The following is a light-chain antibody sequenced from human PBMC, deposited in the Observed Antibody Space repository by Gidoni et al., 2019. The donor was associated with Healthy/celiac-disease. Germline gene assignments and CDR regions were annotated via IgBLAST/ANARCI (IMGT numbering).Light chain of an antibody. CDR2: GAS. CDR1: QSVSSSY. Sequence: EIVLTQSPGTLSLSPGERANLSCRASQSVSSSYLAWYQQKPGQAPRLLIYGASSRATGIPDRFSGSGSGTDFTLTISRLEPEDFAVYYCQQYGSSLLTFXGXTMVEIK. CDR3: QQYGSSLLT. J-gene: IGKJ4*01. V-gene: IGKV3-20*01.